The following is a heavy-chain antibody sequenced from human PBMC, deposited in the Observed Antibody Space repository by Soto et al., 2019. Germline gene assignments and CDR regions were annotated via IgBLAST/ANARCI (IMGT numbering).Heavy chain of an antibody. D-gene: IGHD6-19*01. J-gene: IGHJ4*02. CDR2: INPNSGGT. CDR3: AREGEQWLFSDFDY. Sequence: SXKVSFKASGYTXTGYYRNWVRQAPGHGLEWMGWINPNSGGTNYEQKFQGRVTITSDTSIITAYMELSRMRPDDTAVYYCAREGEQWLFSDFDYWGQGTLVTVSS. CDR1: GYTXTGYY. V-gene: IGHV1-2*02.